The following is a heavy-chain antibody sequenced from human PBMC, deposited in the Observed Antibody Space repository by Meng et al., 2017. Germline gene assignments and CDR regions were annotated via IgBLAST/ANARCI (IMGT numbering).Heavy chain of an antibody. Sequence: GQGGQSGGDGQEPGASVKGSFKASGYTFPDYWLHWVRRAPGHGLEWMGRINPKSGDTHYAQRFQGRVTMTGDTSISTAYMELSGLRSDDTAMYYCARDEDISAAGKLFGDYWGQGTLVTVSS. CDR3: ARDEDISAAGKLFGDY. CDR1: GYTFPDYW. D-gene: IGHD6-13*01. V-gene: IGHV1-2*06. CDR2: INPKSGDT. J-gene: IGHJ4*02.